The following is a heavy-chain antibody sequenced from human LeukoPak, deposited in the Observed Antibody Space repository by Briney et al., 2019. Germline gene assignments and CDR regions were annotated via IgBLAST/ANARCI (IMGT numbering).Heavy chain of an antibody. J-gene: IGHJ5*02. V-gene: IGHV3-23*01. CDR2: ISGSGGST. D-gene: IGHD5-24*01. Sequence: GGTLRLSCAASGFTFSTYGMSWVRQAPGKGLEWVSAISGSGGSTFHADSVKGRFTISRDNSKNTLYLQMNSLRAEDTAAYYCARDNSLQDMAWWFDPWGQGTLVIVSS. CDR3: ARDNSLQDMAWWFDP. CDR1: GFTFSTYG.